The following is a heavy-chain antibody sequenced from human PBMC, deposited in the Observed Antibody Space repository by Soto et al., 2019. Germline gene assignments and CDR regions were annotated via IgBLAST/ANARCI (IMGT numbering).Heavy chain of an antibody. CDR3: ARDSGSSSWSFDY. D-gene: IGHD6-13*01. J-gene: IGHJ4*02. CDR2: INPNSGGT. V-gene: IGHV1-2*04. Sequence: ASVKVSCKASGYTFTGYYMHWVRQAPGQGLEWMGWINPNSGGTNYAQKFQGWVTMTRDTSISTAYMELSSLRSEDTAVYYCARDSGSSSWSFDYWGQGTLVTVSS. CDR1: GYTFTGYY.